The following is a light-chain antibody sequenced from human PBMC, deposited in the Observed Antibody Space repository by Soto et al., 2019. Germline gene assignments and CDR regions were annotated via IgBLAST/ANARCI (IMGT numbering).Light chain of an antibody. J-gene: IGKJ3*01. CDR2: DAS. CDR3: QQYNTYWT. CDR1: QNIIRW. V-gene: IGKV1-5*01. Sequence: LSASVGDRVTITCRASQNIIRWLAWYQQKPGKAPKLLIYDASILESGVPSRFSGSGSGTEFTLTISSLQPDDFATYYCQQYNTYWTFGPGTKVEIK.